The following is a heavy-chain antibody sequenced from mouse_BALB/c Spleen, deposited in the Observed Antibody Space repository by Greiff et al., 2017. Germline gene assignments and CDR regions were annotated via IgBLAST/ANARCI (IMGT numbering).Heavy chain of an antibody. D-gene: IGHD2-14*01. J-gene: IGHJ4*01. CDR1: GFTFSSFG. CDR3: ARNYRYLYAMDY. CDR2: ISSGSSTI. Sequence: EVKLVESGGGLVQPGGSRKLSCAASGFTFSSFGMHWVRQAPEKGLEWVAYISSGSSTIYYADTVKGRFTISRDNPKNTLFLQMTSLRSEDTAMYYCARNYRYLYAMDYWGQGTSVTVSS. V-gene: IGHV5-17*02.